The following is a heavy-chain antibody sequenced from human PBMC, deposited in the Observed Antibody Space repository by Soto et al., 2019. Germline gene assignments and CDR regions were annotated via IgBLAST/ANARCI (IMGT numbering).Heavy chain of an antibody. J-gene: IGHJ4*02. CDR2: IDSSGSII. CDR1: GFTFSDYY. Sequence: GSLRLSCSASGFTFSDYYMSWIRRAPGKGLEWISYIDSSGSIIYYADSVKGRFTISRDNAKNSLYLQMNSLRAEDTAVYYCARDLGYYDSSGYFDYWGQGTLV. V-gene: IGHV3-11*01. CDR3: ARDLGYYDSSGYFDY. D-gene: IGHD3-22*01.